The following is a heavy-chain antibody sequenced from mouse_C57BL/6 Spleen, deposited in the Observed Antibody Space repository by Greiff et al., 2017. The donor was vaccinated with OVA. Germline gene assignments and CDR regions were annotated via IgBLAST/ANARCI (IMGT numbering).Heavy chain of an antibody. D-gene: IGHD2-1*01. Sequence: QVQLKQPGAELVRPGSSVKLSCKASGYTFTSYWMDWVKQRPGQGLEWIGNIYPSDSETHYNQKFKDKATLTVDKSSSTAYMQLSSLTSEDSAVYYCARSGNGNAFDYWGQGTTLTVSS. V-gene: IGHV1-61*01. CDR3: ARSGNGNAFDY. J-gene: IGHJ2*01. CDR2: IYPSDSET. CDR1: GYTFTSYW.